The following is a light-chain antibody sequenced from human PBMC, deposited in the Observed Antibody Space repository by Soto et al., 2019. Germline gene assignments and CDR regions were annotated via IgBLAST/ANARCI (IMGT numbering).Light chain of an antibody. CDR1: QTVFYSSNNKNY. V-gene: IGKV4-1*01. J-gene: IGKJ1*01. CDR3: QQSHSSPRT. CDR2: WAS. Sequence: DIVMTQSPDSLAVSLGERATINCKSSQTVFYSSNNKNYLAWYQQKPGQPPKLLIYWASARDSGVPDRFSGSGSGTDFTLTISSLQAEDVAIYYCQQSHSSPRTFGQGTTV.